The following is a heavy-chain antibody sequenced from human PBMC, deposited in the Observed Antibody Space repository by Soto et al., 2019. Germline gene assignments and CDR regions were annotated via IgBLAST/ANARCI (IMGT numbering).Heavy chain of an antibody. Sequence: EVQLVESEGGLVQRGGSLRLSCAASGFTFNYYWMHWVRQAPGQGLVWVSHIHSDGSSTTYADSVKGRFTISRDNGKNTLYLQMNSLRAEDTAVYYCARGYKGGFDLWGQGTTVTVSS. CDR1: GFTFNYYW. CDR2: IHSDGSST. V-gene: IGHV3-74*01. CDR3: ARGYKGGFDL. J-gene: IGHJ3*01. D-gene: IGHD5-18*01.